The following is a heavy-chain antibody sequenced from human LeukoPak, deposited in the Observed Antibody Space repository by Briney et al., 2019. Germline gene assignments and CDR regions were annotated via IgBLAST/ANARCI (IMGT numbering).Heavy chain of an antibody. V-gene: IGHV4-34*01. D-gene: IGHD3-10*01. CDR2: INHRGSP. CDR3: ARERSDYYVTGSYRPIDAFDI. J-gene: IGHJ3*02. Sequence: AETLSLTCAVYGGSFSGYYWSWIRQPPGKGLEWIGEINHRGSPNYNPSLKSRVTISIDTSKNQFFTKFSPVTAADAGEQYVARERSDYYVTGSYRPIDAFDIWGQGTMVTVSS. CDR1: GGSFSGYY.